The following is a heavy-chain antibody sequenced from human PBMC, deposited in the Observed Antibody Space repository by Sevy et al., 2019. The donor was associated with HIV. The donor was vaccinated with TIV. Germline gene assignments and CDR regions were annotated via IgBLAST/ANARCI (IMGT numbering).Heavy chain of an antibody. V-gene: IGHV3-30*04. CDR1: GFTFINHA. CDR3: MTDLNSGYANYYYYGMDV. CDR2: ISYDGSNK. J-gene: IGHJ6*02. D-gene: IGHD5-12*01. Sequence: GGSLRLSCAASGFTFINHAMHWVRQAPGKGLEWATVISYDGSNKYYADSVKGRFTISRDTSKSTVYLQMDSLRAEDTAVYYCMTDLNSGYANYYYYGMDVWGQGTTVTVSS.